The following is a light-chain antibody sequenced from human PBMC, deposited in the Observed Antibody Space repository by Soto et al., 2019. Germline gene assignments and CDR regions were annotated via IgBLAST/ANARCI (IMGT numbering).Light chain of an antibody. J-gene: IGKJ5*01. CDR2: GAS. V-gene: IGKV3D-15*01. CDR1: QSVSSN. CDR3: QHYDSLPIT. Sequence: EIVMTQSPATLSVSPGERATLYCRASQSVSSNLAWYQQKPGQAPRLLIYGASTRATGIPDRFSGSGSGTDFTLTISRLEPEDFAVFYCQHYDSLPITFGQGTRLEIK.